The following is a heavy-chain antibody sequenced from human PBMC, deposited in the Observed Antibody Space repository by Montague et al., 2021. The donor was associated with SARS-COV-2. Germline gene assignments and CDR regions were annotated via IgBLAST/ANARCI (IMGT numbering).Heavy chain of an antibody. CDR3: ARRVIDIVLVPADTDYYYYYYMDV. Sequence: SLRLSCAASGFTFSNYDMNWVRQAPGKGLEWVSYISYRSCTLFYADSVKGRFTISRDNAKNSLYLQMNSLRDEDTAVYYCARRVIDIVLVPADTDYYYYYYMDVWGKGTTVTVSS. CDR2: ISYRSCTL. CDR1: GFTFSNYD. D-gene: IGHD2-2*01. V-gene: IGHV3-48*02. J-gene: IGHJ6*03.